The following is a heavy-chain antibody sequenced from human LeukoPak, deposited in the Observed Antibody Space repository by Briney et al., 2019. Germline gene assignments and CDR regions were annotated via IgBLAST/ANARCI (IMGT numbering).Heavy chain of an antibody. V-gene: IGHV3-7*04. CDR3: ARDPPPYGVDYFDY. CDR1: GFTFSTYW. Sequence: GGSLRLSCAASGFTFSTYWMTWVRQAPGKGLEWLATIKQDGSEKYYADSVKGRFTISRDNAKNSLYLQMSSLRAEDSAAYYCARDPPPYGVDYFDYWGQGTLVTVSS. CDR2: IKQDGSEK. J-gene: IGHJ4*02. D-gene: IGHD4-17*01.